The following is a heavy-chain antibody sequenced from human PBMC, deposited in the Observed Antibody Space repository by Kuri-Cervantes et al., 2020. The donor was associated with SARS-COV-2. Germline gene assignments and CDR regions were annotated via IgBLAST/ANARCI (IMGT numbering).Heavy chain of an antibody. V-gene: IGHV1-69*13. J-gene: IGHJ6*02. D-gene: IGHD3-9*01. CDR3: ASAPYYDFLTGHFTSEVLYGMDG. Sequence: SVKVSCKASGVTFSRSVISWVRQAPGQGLEWMGGIIPIFATANYAQQFQGRVTITADQSTSTAYMELSSLRSEDTAVYYCASAPYYDFLTGHFTSEVLYGMDGWGQGTTVTVSS. CDR2: IIPIFATA. CDR1: GVTFSRSV.